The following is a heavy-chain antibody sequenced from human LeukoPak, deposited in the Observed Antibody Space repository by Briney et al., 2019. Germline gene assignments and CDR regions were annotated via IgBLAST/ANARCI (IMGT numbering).Heavy chain of an antibody. CDR3: AKGFKYQLLIDY. V-gene: IGHV3-23*01. Sequence: GGSLRLSCAASGFTFSSYAMSWVRQAPGKGLEWVSAISGSGGSTYYADSVKGRFTISRDDSKNTLYLQMNSLRAEDTAVYYCAKGFKYQLLIDYWGQGTLVTVSS. CDR2: ISGSGGST. CDR1: GFTFSSYA. J-gene: IGHJ4*02. D-gene: IGHD2-2*01.